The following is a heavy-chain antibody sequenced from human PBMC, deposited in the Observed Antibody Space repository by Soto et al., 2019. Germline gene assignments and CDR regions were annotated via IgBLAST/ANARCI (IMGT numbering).Heavy chain of an antibody. J-gene: IGHJ4*02. D-gene: IGHD3-16*01. V-gene: IGHV3-23*01. CDR2: ISGSGGNT. CDR3: AKGDYIMITFGGVKWDY. CDR1: GFSFSSYA. Sequence: PGGSLRLSCAASGFSFSSYAMSWVRQAPGKGLEWVSGISGSGGNTNYADSVRGRFTISRDNSKNTLYLQMNTLRAEDTAVYYCAKGDYIMITFGGVKWDYWGQGTPVTVSS.